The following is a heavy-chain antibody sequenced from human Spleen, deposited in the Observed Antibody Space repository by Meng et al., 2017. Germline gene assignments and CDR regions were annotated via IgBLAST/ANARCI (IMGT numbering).Heavy chain of an antibody. J-gene: IGHJ4*02. CDR2: VSYSGTT. Sequence: QLQLQESGPGLVKPSEPLSLTCTVSGGSISSSTYYWGWLRQPPGKGLEWIGSVSYSGTTYYNPSLKSRVTISVDMSKSQFSLKLSSVTAADTAVYYCARGRGAWEDYWGQGTLVTVSS. CDR3: ARGRGAWEDY. D-gene: IGHD1-26*01. CDR1: GGSISSSTYY. V-gene: IGHV4-39*01.